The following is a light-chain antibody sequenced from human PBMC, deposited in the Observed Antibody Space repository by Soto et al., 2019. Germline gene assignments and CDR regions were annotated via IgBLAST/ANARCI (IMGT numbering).Light chain of an antibody. CDR2: GAS. CDR1: QSVSIN. CDR3: QHYNTWPRTWT. Sequence: EIVMTQSPATLSVSPGERATLSCRASQSVSINLAWYQQKPGQAPRLLIYGASTRAPGIPARFSGSGSGTEFNLTISSLQSEDFAGYHCQHYNTWPRTWTFGQGTKVETK. J-gene: IGKJ1*01. V-gene: IGKV3-15*01.